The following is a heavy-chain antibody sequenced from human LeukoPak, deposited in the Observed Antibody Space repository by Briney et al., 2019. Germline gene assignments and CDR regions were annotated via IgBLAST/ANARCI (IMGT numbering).Heavy chain of an antibody. D-gene: IGHD2-15*01. CDR2: IYDSGST. CDR1: GGAISGGY. V-gene: IGHV4-59*01. Sequence: SETLSLTCTMSGGAISGGYWSWIRQPPGKGLEWIGYIYDSGSTNYNPSLESRVTISRDITRDRCSLKLSSVTAADTAVYYCAGGGPVGLFEYWGQGNLVAVSS. J-gene: IGHJ4*02. CDR3: AGGGPVGLFEY.